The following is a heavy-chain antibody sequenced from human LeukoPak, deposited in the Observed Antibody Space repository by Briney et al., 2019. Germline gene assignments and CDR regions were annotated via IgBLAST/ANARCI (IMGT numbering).Heavy chain of an antibody. J-gene: IGHJ4*02. CDR3: ARQGGYSGYEVSDY. CDR2: IYYSGST. Sequence: SETLSLTCTVSGGSISSSSYYWGWIRQPPGKGLEWIGSIYYSGSTYYYPSLKSRVTISVDTSKNQFSLKLSSVTAADTAVYYCARQGGYSGYEVSDYWGQGTLVTVSS. CDR1: GGSISSSSYY. D-gene: IGHD5-12*01. V-gene: IGHV4-39*01.